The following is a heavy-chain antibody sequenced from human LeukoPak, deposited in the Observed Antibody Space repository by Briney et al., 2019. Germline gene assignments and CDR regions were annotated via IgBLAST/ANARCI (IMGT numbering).Heavy chain of an antibody. CDR2: IYYNGAT. J-gene: IGHJ4*02. D-gene: IGHD3-22*01. V-gene: IGHV4-30-4*01. Sequence: SETLSLTCTVSGGSISSGDYYWSWIRQPPGRGLEWIGYIYYNGATYYNPSLKSRVTISVDTSKNRFSLRLSSVTAADTAVYYCASTRGSGYSVYYFDNWGQGALVIVSS. CDR1: GGSISSGDYY. CDR3: ASTRGSGYSVYYFDN.